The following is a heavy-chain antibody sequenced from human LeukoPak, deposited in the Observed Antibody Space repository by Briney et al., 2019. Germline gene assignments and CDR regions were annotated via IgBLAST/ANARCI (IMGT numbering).Heavy chain of an antibody. V-gene: IGHV1-69*05. J-gene: IGHJ5*02. CDR1: GGTFSSYA. CDR2: IIPIFGTA. CDR3: AGIGYCSGGSCYGGQVRFDP. Sequence: ASVKVSCKASGGTFSSYAISWVRLAPGQGLEWMGGIIPIFGTANYAQKFQGRVTITTDESTSTAYMELSSLRSEDTAVYYCAGIGYCSGGSCYGGQVRFDPWGQGTLVTVSS. D-gene: IGHD2-15*01.